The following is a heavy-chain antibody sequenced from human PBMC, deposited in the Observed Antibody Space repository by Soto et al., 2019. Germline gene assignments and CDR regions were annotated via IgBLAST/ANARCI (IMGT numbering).Heavy chain of an antibody. J-gene: IGHJ5*02. CDR3: AISSFDHFVHWFYP. Sequence: SQTLSLTCAISGDSVSSNTAAWNWIRQSPSRGLEWLGRTYYRSKWYNDYAISVKSRISVNPDTSKNQFSLQLNSVTPEDTAMYYCAISSFDHFVHWFYPRGQGTLVTVSS. CDR2: TYYRSKWYN. D-gene: IGHD3-9*01. CDR1: GDSVSSNTAA. V-gene: IGHV6-1*01.